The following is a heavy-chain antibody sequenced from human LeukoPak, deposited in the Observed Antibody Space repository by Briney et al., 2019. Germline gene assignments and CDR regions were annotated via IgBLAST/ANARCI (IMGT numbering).Heavy chain of an antibody. Sequence: SETLSLTCAVYGGSFSGYYWSWIRQPPGKGLEWIGEINHSGSTNYNPSLKSRVTISVDTSKNQFSLKLSSVTAADTAVYYCARGPPTPEIHFDLWGRGTLVTVSS. J-gene: IGHJ2*01. D-gene: IGHD5-18*01. CDR3: ARGPPTPEIHFDL. V-gene: IGHV4-34*01. CDR1: GGSFSGYY. CDR2: INHSGST.